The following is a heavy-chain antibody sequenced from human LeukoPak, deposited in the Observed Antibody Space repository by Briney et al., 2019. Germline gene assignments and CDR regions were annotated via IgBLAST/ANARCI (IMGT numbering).Heavy chain of an antibody. Sequence: PSETLSLTCTVSGGFISSYYWSWIRQPPGKGLEWIGYIYYSGSTNYNPSLKSRVTISVDTSKNQFSLKLSSVTAADTAVYYCARHGGASYSDRYFQHWGQGTLVTVSS. CDR3: ARHGGASYSDRYFQH. CDR2: IYYSGST. V-gene: IGHV4-59*08. D-gene: IGHD3-16*01. CDR1: GGFISSYY. J-gene: IGHJ1*01.